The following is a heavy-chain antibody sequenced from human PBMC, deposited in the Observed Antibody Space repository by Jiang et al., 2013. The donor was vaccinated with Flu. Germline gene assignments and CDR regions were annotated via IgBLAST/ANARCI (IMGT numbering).Heavy chain of an antibody. Sequence: EVQLVESGGGLVQPGGSLRLSCAASGFTFSNYEMNWVRQAPGKNLEWVSYISGSGRIIYHADSLKGRFTISRDNANNSLYLQMNSLRADDTAVYYCARDGDFWSGYYWYWGQGTLVTVSS. D-gene: IGHD3-3*01. V-gene: IGHV3-48*03. CDR2: ISGSGRII. CDR1: GFTFSNYE. CDR3: ARDGDFWSGYYWY. J-gene: IGHJ4*02.